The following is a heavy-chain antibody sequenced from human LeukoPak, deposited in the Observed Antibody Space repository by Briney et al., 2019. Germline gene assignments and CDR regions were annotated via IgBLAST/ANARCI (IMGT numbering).Heavy chain of an antibody. CDR1: GFTFSSYW. D-gene: IGHD6-6*01. Sequence: PGGSLRLSCAASGFTFSSYWMSWVRQAPGKGLEWVSGISGSGGSTYYADSVKGRFTISRDNSKNTLYLQMNSLRAEDTAVYYCARDPVAARPRVDYWGQGTLVTVSS. V-gene: IGHV3-23*01. CDR2: ISGSGGST. CDR3: ARDPVAARPRVDY. J-gene: IGHJ4*02.